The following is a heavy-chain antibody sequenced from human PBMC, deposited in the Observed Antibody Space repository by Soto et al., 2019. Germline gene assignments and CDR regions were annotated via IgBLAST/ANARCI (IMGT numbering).Heavy chain of an antibody. D-gene: IGHD4-17*01. Sequence: GGSLRLSCAASGFTFSSYWMHWVRQAPGKGLVWVSRINSDGSSTSYADSVKGRFTISRDNAKNTLYLQMNSLRAEDTAVYYCARNNDYGDYGYMDVWGKGTTVTVSS. CDR3: ARNNDYGDYGYMDV. CDR1: GFTFSSYW. J-gene: IGHJ6*03. CDR2: INSDGSST. V-gene: IGHV3-74*01.